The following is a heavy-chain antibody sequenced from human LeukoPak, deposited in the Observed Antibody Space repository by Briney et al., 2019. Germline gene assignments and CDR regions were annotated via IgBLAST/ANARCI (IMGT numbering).Heavy chain of an antibody. J-gene: IGHJ4*02. V-gene: IGHV3-30*02. CDR2: IRYDGSNK. CDR1: GFTFSSYG. D-gene: IGHD6-13*01. Sequence: GGSLRLSCAASGFTFSSYGIHWVRQAPGKGLEWVAFIRYDGSNKYYADSVKGRFTISRDNSKNTLYLQMNSLRAEDTAVYYCAKDISGSWSIDYWGQGTLVTVSS. CDR3: AKDISGSWSIDY.